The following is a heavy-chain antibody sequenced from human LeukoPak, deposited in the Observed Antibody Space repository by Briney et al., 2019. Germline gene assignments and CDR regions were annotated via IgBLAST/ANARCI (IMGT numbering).Heavy chain of an antibody. CDR2: INSDGSST. CDR1: GFTLDTYW. Sequence: QPGGSLRLSCAASGFTLDTYWMHWVRQAPATGLVWVARINSDGSSTSYADPVKGRFTISRDNAKNTLYLQMNSLRADDTAVYYCARDHFSGCPDYWGQGTLVTVSS. J-gene: IGHJ4*02. CDR3: ARDHFSGCPDY. V-gene: IGHV3-74*01. D-gene: IGHD6-19*01.